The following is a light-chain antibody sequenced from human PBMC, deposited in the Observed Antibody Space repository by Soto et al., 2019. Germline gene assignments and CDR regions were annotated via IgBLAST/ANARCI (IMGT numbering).Light chain of an antibody. Sequence: LVLTQSPGTLSLSPGERATLSCRASQSVASSHLAWYQQKPGQAPRLLIYAASTRATGVPDRFSGSGSGTDFTLTIIRLEPEDFAVFYCQDFGSLPYTFGQGTKLEIK. V-gene: IGKV3-20*01. CDR1: QSVASSH. J-gene: IGKJ2*01. CDR2: AAS. CDR3: QDFGSLPYT.